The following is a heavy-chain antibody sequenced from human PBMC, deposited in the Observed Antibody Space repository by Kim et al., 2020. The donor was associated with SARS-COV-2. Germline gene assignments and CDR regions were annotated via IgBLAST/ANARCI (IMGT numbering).Heavy chain of an antibody. CDR2: ISYDGSNK. J-gene: IGHJ4*02. D-gene: IGHD2-15*01. CDR1: GFTFSSYG. V-gene: IGHV3-30*18. CDR3: AKGGNRGGSWVFDY. Sequence: GGSLRLSCAASGFTFSSYGMHWVRQAPGKGLEWVAVISYDGSNKYYADSVKGRFTISRDNSKNTLYLQMNSLRAEDTAVYYCAKGGNRGGSWVFDYWGQGTLVTVSS.